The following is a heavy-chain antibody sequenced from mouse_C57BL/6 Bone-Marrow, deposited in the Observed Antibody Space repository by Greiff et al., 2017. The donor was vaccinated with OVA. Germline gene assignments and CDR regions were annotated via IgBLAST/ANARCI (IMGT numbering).Heavy chain of an antibody. CDR3: ARWGYYDWFAY. Sequence: EVQRVESGPELVKPGDSVKISCKASGYSFTGYFMNWVMQSHGKSLAWIGRINPYNGDTFYNQKFKGKATLTVDKSSSTAHMELRSLTSEDSAVYYCARWGYYDWFAYWGQGTLVTVSA. J-gene: IGHJ3*01. V-gene: IGHV1-20*01. CDR1: GYSFTGYF. D-gene: IGHD2-3*01. CDR2: INPYNGDT.